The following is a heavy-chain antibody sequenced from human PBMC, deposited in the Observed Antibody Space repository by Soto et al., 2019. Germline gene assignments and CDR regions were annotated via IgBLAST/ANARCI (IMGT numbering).Heavy chain of an antibody. Sequence: QVQLVQSGAEVKKPGASVKVSCKASGYTFTGYYMHWVRQAPGQGLEWMGWINPNSGGTNYAQKFQGWVTMPRDTSISTAYMELSRLRSDDTAVYYCARDNRGVGATMDGAFDIWGQGTMVTVSS. J-gene: IGHJ3*02. CDR3: ARDNRGVGATMDGAFDI. V-gene: IGHV1-2*04. D-gene: IGHD1-26*01. CDR2: INPNSGGT. CDR1: GYTFTGYY.